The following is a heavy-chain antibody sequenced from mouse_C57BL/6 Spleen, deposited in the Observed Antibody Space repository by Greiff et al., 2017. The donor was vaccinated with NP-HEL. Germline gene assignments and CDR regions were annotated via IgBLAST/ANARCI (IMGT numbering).Heavy chain of an antibody. CDR2: ISDGGSYT. Sequence: EVHLVESGGGLVKPGGSLKLSCAASGFTFSSYAMSWVRQTPEKRLEWVATISDGGSYTYYPDNVKGRFTISRDNAKNNLYLQMSHLKSEDTAMYYCARDDGSSLFAYWGQGTLVTVSA. CDR3: ARDDGSSLFAY. D-gene: IGHD1-1*01. V-gene: IGHV5-4*01. CDR1: GFTFSSYA. J-gene: IGHJ3*01.